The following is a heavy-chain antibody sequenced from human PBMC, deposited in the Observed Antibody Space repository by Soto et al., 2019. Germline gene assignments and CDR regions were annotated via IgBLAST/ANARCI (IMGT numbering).Heavy chain of an antibody. Sequence: EVQLLDSGGGLVQPGGSLRLSCAASGFTFSSYAMSWVRQAPGKGLEWVSSISGSGGGTYYADSVKGRFTISRDTSKNTPSLQMNSLRDEDTAVYYCAKSRGSGSYFNPSDAFDFWGQGTMVTVSS. CDR2: ISGSGGGT. J-gene: IGHJ3*01. D-gene: IGHD3-10*01. V-gene: IGHV3-23*01. CDR3: AKSRGSGSYFNPSDAFDF. CDR1: GFTFSSYA.